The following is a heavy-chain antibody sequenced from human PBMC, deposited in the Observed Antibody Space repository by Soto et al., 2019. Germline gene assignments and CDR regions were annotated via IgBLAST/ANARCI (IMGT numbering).Heavy chain of an antibody. CDR3: AKGGYGKYDILTGYTRPGDYYYYGMDV. CDR2: ISGSGGST. Sequence: GGSLRLSCAASGFTFSSYAMSWVRQAPEKGQEWVSAISGSGGSTYYADSVKGRFTISRDNSKNTLYLQMNSLRAEDTAVYYCAKGGYGKYDILTGYTRPGDYYYYGMDVWGQGTTVTVSS. J-gene: IGHJ6*02. D-gene: IGHD3-9*01. V-gene: IGHV3-23*01. CDR1: GFTFSSYA.